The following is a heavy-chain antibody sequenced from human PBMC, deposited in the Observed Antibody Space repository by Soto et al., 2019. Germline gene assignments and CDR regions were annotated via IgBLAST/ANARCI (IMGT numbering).Heavy chain of an antibody. V-gene: IGHV1-46*01. CDR3: ARGTHYYDSSGNDAFDI. CDR2: INPSGGST. CDR1: GYTFTSYY. J-gene: IGHJ3*02. Sequence: ASVKVSCKASGYTFTSYYMHWVRQAPGQGLEWMGIINPSGGSTSYAQKFQGRVTMTRDTSTSTVYMELSSLRSEDTAVYYCARGTHYYDSSGNDAFDIWGQGTMVTVSS. D-gene: IGHD3-22*01.